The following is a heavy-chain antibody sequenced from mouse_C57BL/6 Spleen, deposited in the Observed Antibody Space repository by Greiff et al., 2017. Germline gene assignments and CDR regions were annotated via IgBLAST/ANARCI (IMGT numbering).Heavy chain of an antibody. Sequence: VQLQQPGAELVKPGASVKLSCKASGYTFTSYWMHWVKQRPGQGLEWIGMIHPNSGSTNYNEKFKSKATLTVDKSSSTAYTQLSSLTSEDSAVYYGARTTVVAHWYFDVWGTGTTVTVSS. V-gene: IGHV1-64*01. CDR3: ARTTVVAHWYFDV. J-gene: IGHJ1*03. CDR2: IHPNSGST. D-gene: IGHD1-1*01. CDR1: GYTFTSYW.